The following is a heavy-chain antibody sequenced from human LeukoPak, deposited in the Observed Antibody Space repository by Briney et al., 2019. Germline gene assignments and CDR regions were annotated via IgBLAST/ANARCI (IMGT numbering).Heavy chain of an antibody. CDR3: ATVPHCSSTSCYGGWFDP. V-gene: IGHV1-24*01. CDR1: GYTLTELS. J-gene: IGHJ5*02. D-gene: IGHD2-2*01. Sequence: ASVKVSCKVSGYTLTELSMHWVRQAPGKGLEWMGGFDTEDGETIYAQKFQGRVTMTEDTSTDTAYMELSSLRSEDTAVYYCATVPHCSSTSCYGGWFDPWGQGTLVTVSS. CDR2: FDTEDGET.